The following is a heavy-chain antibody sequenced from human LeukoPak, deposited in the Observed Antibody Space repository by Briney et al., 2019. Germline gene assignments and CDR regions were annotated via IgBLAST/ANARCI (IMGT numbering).Heavy chain of an antibody. CDR2: IYPDDSDA. V-gene: IGHV5-51*01. J-gene: IGHJ4*02. CDR1: GYTFAKYW. D-gene: IGHD4-11*01. CDR3: ARRFERLYSNNDAFDS. Sequence: GESLKISCQASGYTFAKYWIGWVRQLPGKGLEWVGIIYPDDSDARYGPSFQGQVTISADRSINPVYLQWSRLKASDTAMYYCARRFERLYSNNDAFDSRGQGTLVTASS.